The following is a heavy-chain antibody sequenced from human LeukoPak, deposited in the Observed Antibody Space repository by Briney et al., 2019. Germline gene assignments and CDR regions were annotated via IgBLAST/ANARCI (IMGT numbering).Heavy chain of an antibody. CDR2: INPNSGGT. CDR3: ARAPPMIGALY. J-gene: IGHJ4*02. V-gene: IGHV1-2*02. CDR1: GYTFTGYY. D-gene: IGHD3-22*01. Sequence: GASVKVSCKASGYTFTGYYMHWVRQAPAQGLEWMGWINPNSGGTNYAQKFQGRVTMTRDTSISTAYMELSRLRSDDTAVYHCARAPPMIGALYWGQGTLVTVSS.